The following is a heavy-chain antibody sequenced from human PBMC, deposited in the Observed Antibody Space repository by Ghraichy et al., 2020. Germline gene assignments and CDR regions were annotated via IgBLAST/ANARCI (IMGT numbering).Heavy chain of an antibody. V-gene: IGHV3-23*01. CDR2: IGSGAGST. CDR3: AKDNSGVNWFDP. D-gene: IGHD6-19*01. Sequence: GGSLRLSCAASGFTFSSHAISWVRQAPTKGLEWISSIGSGAGSTYYADSVKGRFTISRDNSKSTVFLQMNSLRAEDSAVYYCAKDNSGVNWFDPWGQGTLVTVSS. J-gene: IGHJ5*02. CDR1: GFTFSSHA.